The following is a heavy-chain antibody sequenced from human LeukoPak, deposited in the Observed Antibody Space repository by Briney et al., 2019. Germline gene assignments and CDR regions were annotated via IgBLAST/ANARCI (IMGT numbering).Heavy chain of an antibody. Sequence: ASVKVSFKASGYTFNGYYMHWVRQAPGQGLEWMGWISPNSGDTHYTQKFQGRVTMTRDTSTTTAYMEMSRLRSDDTAVYYCAGDQRVTEGYFDYWGQGTLVTVSS. J-gene: IGHJ4*02. CDR2: ISPNSGDT. CDR3: AGDQRVTEGYFDY. CDR1: GYTFNGYY. D-gene: IGHD2-21*02. V-gene: IGHV1-2*02.